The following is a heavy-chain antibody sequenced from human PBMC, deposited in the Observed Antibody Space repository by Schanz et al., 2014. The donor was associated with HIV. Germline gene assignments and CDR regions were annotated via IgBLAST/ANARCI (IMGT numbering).Heavy chain of an antibody. CDR2: MWYDESHK. CDR3: ARDIMTRDGMDV. J-gene: IGHJ6*02. Sequence: QVQLVESGGGVVQPGRSLRLSCTASGFTFSSSGMHWVRQAPGKGLEWVAAMWYDESHKGYADSVKGRFTISRDNANNSLFLQMNSLTAEDTAVYYCARDIMTRDGMDVWGQGTTVTVSS. D-gene: IGHD1-20*01. V-gene: IGHV3-33*01. CDR1: GFTFSSSG.